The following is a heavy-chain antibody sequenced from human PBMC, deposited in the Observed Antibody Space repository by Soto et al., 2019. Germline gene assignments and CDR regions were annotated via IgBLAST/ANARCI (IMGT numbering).Heavy chain of an antibody. CDR1: GYTFTNFG. J-gene: IGHJ4*02. D-gene: IGHD3-16*01. CDR3: ARGGTPIEY. CDR2: ISAYNGNT. V-gene: IGHV1-18*01. Sequence: QVQLVQSGAEVKKPGASVKVSCKASGYTFTNFGISWVRQAPGQGLEWMGWISAYNGNTNYAQKFQGRVTMTTDTSTRTAYMEVRSLRFDETAVYYCARGGTPIEYWGPGTLVTVSS.